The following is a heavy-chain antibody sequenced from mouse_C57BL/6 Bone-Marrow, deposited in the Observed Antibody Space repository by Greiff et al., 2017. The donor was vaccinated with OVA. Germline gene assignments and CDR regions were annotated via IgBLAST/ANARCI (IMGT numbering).Heavy chain of an antibody. J-gene: IGHJ1*03. CDR3: ARADGYYRYFDV. Sequence: VQLQQPGAELVMPGASVKLSCKASGYTFTSYWMHWVKQRPGQGLEWIGEIDPSDSYTNYNQKFKGKSTLTADKSSSTAYMQLSSLTSEDSAVYYCARADGYYRYFDVWGTGTTVTVSS. CDR1: GYTFTSYW. V-gene: IGHV1-69*01. CDR2: IDPSDSYT. D-gene: IGHD2-3*01.